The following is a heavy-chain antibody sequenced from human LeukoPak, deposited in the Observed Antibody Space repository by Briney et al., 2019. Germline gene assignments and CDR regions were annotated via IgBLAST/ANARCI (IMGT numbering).Heavy chain of an antibody. D-gene: IGHD3-10*01. J-gene: IGHJ5*02. Sequence: ASVKVSCKASGYTFTSYGISWVRQAPGQGLEWMGWSSAYNGNTNYAQKLQGRVTMTTDTSTSTAHMELRSLRSDDTAVYYCARGGLGRWYYYGSGSHWFDPWGQGTLVTVSS. CDR1: GYTFTSYG. CDR2: SSAYNGNT. V-gene: IGHV1-18*01. CDR3: ARGGLGRWYYYGSGSHWFDP.